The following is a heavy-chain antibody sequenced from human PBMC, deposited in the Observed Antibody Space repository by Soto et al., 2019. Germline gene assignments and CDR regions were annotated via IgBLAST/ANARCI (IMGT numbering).Heavy chain of an antibody. CDR3: ARLPPPTYCSGSTCSGY. CDR1: GYSFTNYW. Sequence: GESLKISCKGSGYSFTNYWIHWVRQMAGKGLEWMGRVDPDDSYTNYSPSFQGHVTISVDKSISTAYLQWSSLQASDTAIYYCARLPPPTYCSGSTCSGYWGQGTLVTVSS. V-gene: IGHV5-10-1*01. D-gene: IGHD2-15*01. J-gene: IGHJ4*02. CDR2: VDPDDSYT.